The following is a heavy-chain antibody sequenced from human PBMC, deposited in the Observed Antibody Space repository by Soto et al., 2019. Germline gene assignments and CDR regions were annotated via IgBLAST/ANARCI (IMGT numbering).Heavy chain of an antibody. CDR1: GYTFTSYA. D-gene: IGHD6-13*01. CDR3: ARAPPYSSSWYVYNWFDP. Sequence: PSVKVSCKASGYTFTSYAMHWLRQAPGQRLEWMGWINAGNGNTKYSQKFQGRVTITRDTSASTAYMELSSLRSEDTAVYYCARAPPYSSSWYVYNWFDPWGQGTLVTVSS. V-gene: IGHV1-3*01. CDR2: INAGNGNT. J-gene: IGHJ5*02.